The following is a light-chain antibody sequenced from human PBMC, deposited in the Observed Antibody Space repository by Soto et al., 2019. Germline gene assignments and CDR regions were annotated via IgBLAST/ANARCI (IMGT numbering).Light chain of an antibody. CDR1: QSVSSSN. Sequence: EIVLTQSPGTLSLSPGERATLSCRASQSVSSSNLAWYQQKPGQAPRLLIYGASSRATGIPDRFSGSGSGTDFTLTFITLESEEFAVYYCPQYGITSRTFGQGTKVQI. CDR3: PQYGITSRT. CDR2: GAS. J-gene: IGKJ1*01. V-gene: IGKV3-20*01.